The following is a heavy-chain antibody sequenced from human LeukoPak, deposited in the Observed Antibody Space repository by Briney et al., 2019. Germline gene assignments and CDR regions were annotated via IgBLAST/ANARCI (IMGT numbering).Heavy chain of an antibody. D-gene: IGHD6-13*01. V-gene: IGHV1-46*01. CDR2: INPRDGST. J-gene: IGHJ4*02. CDR1: GYTFIDYY. CDR3: ARGSWPYFFDY. Sequence: ASVKVSCKASGYTFIDYYMHWVRQAPGQGLYWMGIINPRDGSTRYAQKFQGRVTMTRDTSSSTLYMDVSSLRSEDTAVYYCARGSWPYFFDYWGQGTLVTVSS.